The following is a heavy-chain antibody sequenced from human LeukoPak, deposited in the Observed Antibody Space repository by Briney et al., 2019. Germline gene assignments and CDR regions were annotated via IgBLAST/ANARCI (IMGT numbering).Heavy chain of an antibody. Sequence: SGTLSLTCAVSGGSISSSSYYWGWIRQPPGKGLEWIGSIYYSGSTYYNPSLKSRVTISVDTSKNQFSLKLSSVTAADTAVYYCARTRYSYGYVGYWGQGTLVTVSS. CDR1: GGSISSSSYY. CDR3: ARTRYSYGYVGY. D-gene: IGHD5-18*01. CDR2: IYYSGST. J-gene: IGHJ4*02. V-gene: IGHV4-39*01.